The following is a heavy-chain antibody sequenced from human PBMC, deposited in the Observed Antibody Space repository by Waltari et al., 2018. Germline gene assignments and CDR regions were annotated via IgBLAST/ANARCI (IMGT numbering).Heavy chain of an antibody. CDR2: IYYSGST. CDR1: GGSITSYY. CDR3: ARDNWGSNWFDP. Sequence: QVQLQESGPGLVKPSETLSLTCTVSGGSITSYYWSWIRQPPGKGLEWIGYIYYSGSTDYNPSLKSRVTISVDTSKNQFSLKLSSVTAADTAVYYCARDNWGSNWFDPWGQGTLV. V-gene: IGHV4-59*01. D-gene: IGHD7-27*01. J-gene: IGHJ5*02.